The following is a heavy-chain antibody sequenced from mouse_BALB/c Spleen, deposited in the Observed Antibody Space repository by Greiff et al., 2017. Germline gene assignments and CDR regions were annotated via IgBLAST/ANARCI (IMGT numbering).Heavy chain of an antibody. V-gene: IGHV1-15*01. D-gene: IGHD1-1*01. CDR3: TRDYGRYFDV. J-gene: IGHJ1*01. Sequence: VQLQESGAELVRPGASVTLSCKASGYTFTDYEMHWVKQTPVHGLEWIGAIDPETGGTAYNQKFKGKATLTADKSSSTAYMELRSLTSEDSAVYYCTRDYGRYFDVWGAGTTVTVSS. CDR2: IDPETGGT. CDR1: GYTFTDYE.